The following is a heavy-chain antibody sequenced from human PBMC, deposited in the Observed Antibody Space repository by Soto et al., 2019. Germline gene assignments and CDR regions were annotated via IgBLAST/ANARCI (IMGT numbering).Heavy chain of an antibody. J-gene: IGHJ4*02. V-gene: IGHV3-30*18. CDR1: GFNFSGYG. CDR2: ISYDGSDK. CDR3: AKDSICLLLTGPDS. Sequence: QVQLVEFGGGVVQPGRSLRLSCAASGFNFSGYGMHWVRQAPDKGLEWVAGISYDGSDKYYADSVKGRFTISKDTSKNILSLQLNSLSPEATALYYCAKDSICLLLTGPDSWGQGTLVTVSS. D-gene: IGHD3-22*01.